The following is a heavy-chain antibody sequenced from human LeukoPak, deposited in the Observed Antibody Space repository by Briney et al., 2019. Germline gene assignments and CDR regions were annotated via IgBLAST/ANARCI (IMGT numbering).Heavy chain of an antibody. V-gene: IGHV3-48*01. CDR3: ARQMATILPNFDY. CDR1: GFTFSSYS. J-gene: IGHJ4*02. CDR2: ISSSSSTI. D-gene: IGHD5-24*01. Sequence: GGSLRLSCAASGFTFSSYSMNWVRQAPGKGLEWVSYISSSSSTIYYTDSVKGRFTISRDNAKNSLYLQMNSLRAADTAVYYCARQMATILPNFDYWGQGTLVTVSS.